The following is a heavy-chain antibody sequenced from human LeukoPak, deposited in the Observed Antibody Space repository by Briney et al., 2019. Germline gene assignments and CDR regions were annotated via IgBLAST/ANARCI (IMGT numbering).Heavy chain of an antibody. CDR3: ARDIVVVPAAFYYYYGMDV. V-gene: IGHV1-3*01. D-gene: IGHD2-2*01. CDR2: INAGNGNT. CDR1: GYTFTSYA. J-gene: IGHJ6*02. Sequence: ASVKVSCKASGYTFTSYAMHWVRQAPGQRLEWMGWINAGNGNTKYSQKFQGRVTITRDTSASTAYMELSSLRSEDTAVYYCARDIVVVPAAFYYYYGMDVWGQGTTVTVSS.